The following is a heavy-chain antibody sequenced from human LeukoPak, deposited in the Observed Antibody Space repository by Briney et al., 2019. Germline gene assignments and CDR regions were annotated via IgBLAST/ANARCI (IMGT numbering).Heavy chain of an antibody. CDR3: AKDQVYYDSSGYYYEWFDP. CDR1: GFTFSSYG. D-gene: IGHD3-22*01. J-gene: IGHJ5*02. Sequence: GGSLRLSCAASGFTFSSYGMHWVRQAPGKGLEWVAVISYDGSNKYYADSVKGRFTISRDNSKNALYLQMNSLRAEDTAVYYCAKDQVYYDSSGYYYEWFDPWGQGTLVTVSS. V-gene: IGHV3-30*18. CDR2: ISYDGSNK.